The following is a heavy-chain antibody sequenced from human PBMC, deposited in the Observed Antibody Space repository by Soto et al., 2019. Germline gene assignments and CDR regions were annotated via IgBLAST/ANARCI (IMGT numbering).Heavy chain of an antibody. CDR3: AKDRGVIHSAAAGTRGNWFDP. Sequence: PGGSLRLSCAASGFTFSSYAMSWVRQAPGKGLEWVSAISGSGGSTYYADSVKGRFTISRDNSKNTLYLQMNSLRAEDTAVYYCAKDRGVIHSAAAGTRGNWFDPWGQGTLVTVSS. V-gene: IGHV3-23*01. J-gene: IGHJ5*02. D-gene: IGHD6-13*01. CDR1: GFTFSSYA. CDR2: ISGSGGST.